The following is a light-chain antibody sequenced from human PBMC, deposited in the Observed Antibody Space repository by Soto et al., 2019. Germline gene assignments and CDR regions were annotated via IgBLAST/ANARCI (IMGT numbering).Light chain of an antibody. CDR1: QSISSSY. J-gene: IGKJ1*01. CDR2: AAS. Sequence: EIVLTQSPGTLSLSPGERATLSCRASQSISSSYLAWYQQEPGQTPRLLIYAASTRATGIPDRFSGSGSGTEFTLTISGLQSEDFGVYYCQQYKSWRTFGQGTKVDIK. V-gene: IGKV3-20*01. CDR3: QQYKSWRT.